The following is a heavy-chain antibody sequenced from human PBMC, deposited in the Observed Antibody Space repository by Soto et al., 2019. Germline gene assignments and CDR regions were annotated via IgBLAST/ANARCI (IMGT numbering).Heavy chain of an antibody. J-gene: IGHJ4*02. Sequence: EVQLLESGGGLVQPGGSLRLPCAVSGFTFSSYGMNWVRQAPGKGLEWVSGISGSGGNTYYADSVKGRFTISRDNSKNTLYMQMNSLRAEDTAVYWCAKEGGRGGGYVDYWGQGTLVTVSS. D-gene: IGHD3-16*01. V-gene: IGHV3-23*01. CDR2: ISGSGGNT. CDR3: AKEGGRGGGYVDY. CDR1: GFTFSSYG.